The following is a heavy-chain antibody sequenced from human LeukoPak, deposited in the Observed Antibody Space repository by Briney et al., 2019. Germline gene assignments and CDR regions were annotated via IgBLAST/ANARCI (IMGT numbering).Heavy chain of an antibody. D-gene: IGHD3/OR15-3a*01. J-gene: IGHJ4*02. CDR1: GFTFSSYS. V-gene: IGHV3-74*01. CDR2: IKSDGSGI. CDR3: AGLDFGQDY. Sequence: GGSLRLSCAASGFTFSSYSMNWARQVPGKGLVWVSRIKSDGSGIAYADSVEGRFTISRDNAKKTLYLQMNSLRAEDTAMYYCAGLDFGQDYWGQGTLVTVSS.